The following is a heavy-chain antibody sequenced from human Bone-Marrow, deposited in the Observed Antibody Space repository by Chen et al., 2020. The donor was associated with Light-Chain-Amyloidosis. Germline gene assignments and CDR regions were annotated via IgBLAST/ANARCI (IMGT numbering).Heavy chain of an antibody. CDR3: ARRRDGYNFDY. CDR1: GYTFPNYW. D-gene: IGHD5-12*01. CDR2: IYPDDSEA. J-gene: IGHJ4*02. Sequence: EVQLEQSGPEVKKPGESLKISCKGSGYTFPNYWIGWVRRMPGKGLEWMGVIYPDDSEARYSPAYEGQGTISADKSITTAYLQWRSLKASDTAMYYCARRRDGYNFDYWGQGTLVTVSS. V-gene: IGHV5-51*01.